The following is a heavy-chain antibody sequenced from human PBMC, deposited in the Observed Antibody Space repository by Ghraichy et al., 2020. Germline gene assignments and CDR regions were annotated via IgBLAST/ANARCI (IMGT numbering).Heavy chain of an antibody. D-gene: IGHD2/OR15-2a*01. CDR1: GFTFSSFW. CDR2: INTDGSGK. CDR3: ASNRWG. J-gene: IGHJ4*02. V-gene: IGHV3-7*01. Sequence: ETLSLTCAASGFTFSSFWMYWVRQAPGKGLEWVANINTDGSGKYYVDSVKGRFTISRDNAKNSLFLLMNSLRVEDTAVYYCASNRWGWGQGTLVTVSS.